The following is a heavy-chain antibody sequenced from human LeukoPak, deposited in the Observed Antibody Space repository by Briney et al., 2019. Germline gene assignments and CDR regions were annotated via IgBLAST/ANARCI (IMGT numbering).Heavy chain of an antibody. CDR1: GGSISSSSYY. CDR2: IKQDGSEK. D-gene: IGHD3-3*01. V-gene: IGHV3-7*04. J-gene: IGHJ2*01. Sequence: ETLSLTCTVSGGSISSSSYYWGWIRQAPGKGLEWVANIKQDGSEKYYVDSVKGRFTISRDNAKNSLYLQMNSLRAEDTAVYYCARALTYYDFWSGYSDWYFDLWGRGTLVTVSS. CDR3: ARALTYYDFWSGYSDWYFDL.